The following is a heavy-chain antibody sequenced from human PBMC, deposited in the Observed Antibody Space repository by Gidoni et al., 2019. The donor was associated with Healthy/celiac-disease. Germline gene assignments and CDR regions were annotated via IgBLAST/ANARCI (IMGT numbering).Heavy chain of an antibody. V-gene: IGHV1-3*01. CDR3: ARDGGYCSGGSCYWYFDL. J-gene: IGHJ2*01. Sequence: QVQLVQSGAEVKKPGASVKVSCKASGYTFPSYAMHWVRQAPGQRLEWMGWINAGNGNTKYSQKFQGRVTITRDTSASTAYMELSSLRSEDTAVYYCARDGGYCSGGSCYWYFDLWGRGTLVTVSS. D-gene: IGHD2-15*01. CDR1: GYTFPSYA. CDR2: INAGNGNT.